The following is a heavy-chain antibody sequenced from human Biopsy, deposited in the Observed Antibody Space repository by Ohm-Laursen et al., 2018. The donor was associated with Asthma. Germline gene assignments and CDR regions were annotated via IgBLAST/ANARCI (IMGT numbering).Heavy chain of an antibody. Sequence: SLRLSCTASGFTFSHYSMNWVRQAPGKGLEWVSSITDTSRYIKYADSVKGRFTISRDNAKTSLYLQMNSLRAEDTAVYYCARDGPELPTELDYWGPGTLATVSS. J-gene: IGHJ4*02. CDR3: ARDGPELPTELDY. CDR2: ITDTSRYI. CDR1: GFTFSHYS. V-gene: IGHV3-21*01. D-gene: IGHD1-14*01.